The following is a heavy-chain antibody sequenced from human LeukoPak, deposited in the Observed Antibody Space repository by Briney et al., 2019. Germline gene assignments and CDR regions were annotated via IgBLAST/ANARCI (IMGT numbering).Heavy chain of an antibody. CDR2: IKSKDDGGTR. D-gene: IGHD3-10*01. J-gene: IGHJ4*02. CDR3: TTDYTSGNPY. Sequence: GGSLRLSCAASGLTFSSAWMSWVRQAPGKGLEWVGRIKSKDDGGTRDYAAPVKVRFTISRDDSKNTLYLQMNSLKTEDTAVYYCTTDYTSGNPYWGQGTLVTVSS. CDR1: GLTFSSAW. V-gene: IGHV3-15*01.